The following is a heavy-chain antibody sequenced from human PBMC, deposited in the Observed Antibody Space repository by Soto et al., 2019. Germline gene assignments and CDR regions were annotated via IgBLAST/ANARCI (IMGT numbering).Heavy chain of an antibody. CDR1: GGSISSGGYY. J-gene: IGHJ6*02. D-gene: IGHD3-3*01. CDR3: ARDTIFGVVSYGMDV. CDR2: IYYSGST. V-gene: IGHV4-31*03. Sequence: QVQLQESGPGLVKPSQTLSLTCTVSGGSISSGGYYWSWIRQHPGKGLEWIGYIYYSGSTYYNPSLKRRVTISVDTSKNQFSLKLSSVTAADTAVYYCARDTIFGVVSYGMDVWGQGTTVTVSS.